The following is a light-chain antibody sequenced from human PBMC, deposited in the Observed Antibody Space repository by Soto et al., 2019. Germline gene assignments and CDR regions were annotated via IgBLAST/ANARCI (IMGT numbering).Light chain of an antibody. V-gene: IGKV3-20*01. J-gene: IGKJ4*01. CDR2: DAS. Sequence: EIGLTQSPGTLSLSPGERATLSCRASQSVSSTFLAWYQQKPGQAPRHLIYDASSRATGIPDKFSGSGSGTDFSLNISRLEPEEFAVYYCQQYSSSPPTLTFGGGTKVEIK. CDR3: QQYSSSPPTLT. CDR1: QSVSSTF.